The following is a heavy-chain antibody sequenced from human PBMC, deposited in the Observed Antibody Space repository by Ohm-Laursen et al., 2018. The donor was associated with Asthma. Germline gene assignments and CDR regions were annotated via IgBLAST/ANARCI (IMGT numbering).Heavy chain of an antibody. Sequence: SSLRLSCAASGFTFSSYAMHWVRQAPGKGLEWVAVISYDGSNKYYADSVKGRFTISRDNSKNTLYLQMNSLRAEDTAVYYCARDRAEDNWFDPWGQGTLVTVSS. J-gene: IGHJ5*02. CDR3: ARDRAEDNWFDP. D-gene: IGHD5-24*01. V-gene: IGHV3-30-3*01. CDR1: GFTFSSYA. CDR2: ISYDGSNK.